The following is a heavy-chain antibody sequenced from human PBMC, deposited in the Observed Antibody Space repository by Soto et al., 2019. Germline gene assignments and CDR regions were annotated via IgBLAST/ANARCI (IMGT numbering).Heavy chain of an antibody. Sequence: SETLSLTCAVYGGSFSGYYWSWIRQPPGKGLEWIGEINHSGSTNYNPSLKSRVTISVDTSKNQFSLKLSSVTAADTAVYYCASAYHFWSGQTPFDPWGQGTLVTVSS. V-gene: IGHV4-34*01. CDR2: INHSGST. CDR1: GGSFSGYY. CDR3: ASAYHFWSGQTPFDP. D-gene: IGHD3-3*01. J-gene: IGHJ5*02.